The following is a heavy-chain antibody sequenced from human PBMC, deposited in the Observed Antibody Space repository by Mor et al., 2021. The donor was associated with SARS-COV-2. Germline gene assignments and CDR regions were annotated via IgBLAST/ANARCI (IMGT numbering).Heavy chain of an antibody. Sequence: DSVKGRFTISRDNAKNSLYLQMNSLRAEDTALYYCAKDMVLAAADITAGCFDYWGQGTLVTVSS. CDR3: AKDMVLAAADITAGCFDY. D-gene: IGHD6-13*01. V-gene: IGHV3-9*01. J-gene: IGHJ4*02.